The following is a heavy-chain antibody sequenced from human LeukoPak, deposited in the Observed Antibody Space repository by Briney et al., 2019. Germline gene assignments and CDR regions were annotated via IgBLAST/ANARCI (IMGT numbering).Heavy chain of an antibody. CDR2: ISGSGQTT. Sequence: GGPLRLSCAASTFTFSDYAMTWVRQAPGKGLEWVSAISGSGQTTYYADSVRGRFTISRDNSKNTLYLQMNSLRAEDTAVYYCAKGRSSSTQDALDIWGQGTMVTVSS. D-gene: IGHD2-2*01. CDR3: AKGRSSSTQDALDI. CDR1: TFTFSDYA. J-gene: IGHJ3*02. V-gene: IGHV3-23*01.